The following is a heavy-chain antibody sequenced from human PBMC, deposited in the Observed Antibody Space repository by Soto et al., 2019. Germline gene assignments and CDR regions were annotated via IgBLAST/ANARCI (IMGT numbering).Heavy chain of an antibody. CDR3: AKNQERELPRVIDF. J-gene: IGHJ4*02. CDR1: GLTFSNYA. V-gene: IGHV3-23*01. CDR2: MSGSSSTT. Sequence: GGSLRLSCATSGLTFSNYAMSWVLQAPGGGLEWVSSMSGSSSTTYYADSVRGRFTISRDRSKNTLYLQMSSLRAEDTALYYCAKNQERELPRVIDFWGQGTLVT. D-gene: IGHD1-7*01.